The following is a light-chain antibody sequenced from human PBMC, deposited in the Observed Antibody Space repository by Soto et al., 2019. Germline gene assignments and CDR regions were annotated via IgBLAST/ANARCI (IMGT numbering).Light chain of an antibody. CDR2: DAS. CDR3: QQYNSYLWT. CDR1: QSISSW. V-gene: IGKV1-5*01. J-gene: IGKJ1*01. Sequence: DIQMTPSPSTLSASVGDRVTNTCRASQSISSWLAWYQQKPGKAPKLLIYDASSLESGVPSRFSGSGSGTEFTLTISSLQPDDFATYYCQQYNSYLWTFGQGTKVDIK.